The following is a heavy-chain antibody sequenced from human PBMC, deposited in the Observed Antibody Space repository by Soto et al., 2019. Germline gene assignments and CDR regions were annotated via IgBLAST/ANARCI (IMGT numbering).Heavy chain of an antibody. J-gene: IGHJ4*02. CDR2: INAGNGNT. CDR1: GYTFTSYA. D-gene: IGHD3-9*01. Sequence: ASVKVSCKASGYTFTSYAMHWVRQAPGQRLEWMGWINAGNGNTKYSQKFQGRVTITRDTSASTAYMELSSLRSEDTAVYYCARVPPPFLTGYYGLFDYWGQGTLVTVSS. CDR3: ARVPPPFLTGYYGLFDY. V-gene: IGHV1-3*01.